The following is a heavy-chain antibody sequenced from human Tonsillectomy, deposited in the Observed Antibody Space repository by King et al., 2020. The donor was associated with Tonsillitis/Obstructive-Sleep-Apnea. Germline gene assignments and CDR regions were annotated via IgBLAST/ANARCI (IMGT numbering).Heavy chain of an antibody. CDR3: AKTVGQQLAHKMYYYYMDV. J-gene: IGHJ6*03. CDR2: ISIRGDYT. CDR1: GFSFSSSG. Sequence: VQLVESGGGLVKPGGSLRLSCAASGFSFSSSGMSWVRQAPGKGLEWVAGISIRGDYTYLADSVKGRFTISRDNSKSTLYLQMDSLRAEDTATYYCAKTVGQQLAHKMYYYYMDVWGKGTTVTVSS. D-gene: IGHD6-13*01. V-gene: IGHV3-23*04.